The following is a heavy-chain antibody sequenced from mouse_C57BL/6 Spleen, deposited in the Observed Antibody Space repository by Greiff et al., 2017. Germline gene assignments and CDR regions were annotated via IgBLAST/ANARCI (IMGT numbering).Heavy chain of an antibody. V-gene: IGHV5-6*01. CDR2: ISSGGSYT. J-gene: IGHJ4*01. D-gene: IGHD1-1*01. CDR3: ARHYDGSSLYAMDY. CDR1: GFTFSSYG. Sequence: EVKLVESGGDLVKPGGSLKLSCAASGFTFSSYGMSWVRQTPDKRLEWVATISSGGSYTYYPDSVKGRFTISRDNAKNTLYLQMSSLKSEDTAMYYCARHYDGSSLYAMDYWGQGTSVTVSS.